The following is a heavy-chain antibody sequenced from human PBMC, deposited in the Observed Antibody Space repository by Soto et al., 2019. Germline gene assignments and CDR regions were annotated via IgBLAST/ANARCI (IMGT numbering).Heavy chain of an antibody. V-gene: IGHV3-33*01. CDR2: IWNDGSNE. CDR3: VRDAADSGYAFEI. J-gene: IGHJ3*02. Sequence: QLVESGGGVVQPGRSLRLSCAASGFTFSRDAMHWVRQAPGKGLEWVAFIWNDGSNEYYADSVKGRAIISRDNSENTVYLQMNSLRGEDTAVYFCVRDAADSGYAFEIWGQGTMVTVSS. D-gene: IGHD3-10*01. CDR1: GFTFSRDA.